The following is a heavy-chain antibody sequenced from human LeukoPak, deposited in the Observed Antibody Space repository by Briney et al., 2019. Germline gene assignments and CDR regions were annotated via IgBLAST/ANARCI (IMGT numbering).Heavy chain of an antibody. V-gene: IGHV3-23*01. Sequence: GGSLRLSCAASGFTFSSYAMSWVRQAPGKGLEWASAISGGGGSSYYADSVKGRFTISRDNSKNTLYLQMNSLRAEDTAVYYCAKFDIVVVVADSWGQGTLVTVSS. D-gene: IGHD2-15*01. CDR3: AKFDIVVVVADS. CDR1: GFTFSSYA. CDR2: ISGGGGSS. J-gene: IGHJ4*02.